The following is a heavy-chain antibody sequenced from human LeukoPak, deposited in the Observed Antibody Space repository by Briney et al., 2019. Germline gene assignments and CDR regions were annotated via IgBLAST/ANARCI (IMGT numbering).Heavy chain of an antibody. CDR1: GGSISSSSYY. D-gene: IGHD6-19*01. V-gene: IGHV4-39*07. CDR3: ATPGYSSGRYTGYYYMDV. Sequence: TSETLSLTCTVSGGSISSSSYYWGWIRQPPGKGLEWIGSIYYSGSTYYNPSLKSRVTISVDTSKNQFSLKLSSVTAADTAVYYCATPGYSSGRYTGYYYMDVWGKGTTVTVSS. CDR2: IYYSGST. J-gene: IGHJ6*03.